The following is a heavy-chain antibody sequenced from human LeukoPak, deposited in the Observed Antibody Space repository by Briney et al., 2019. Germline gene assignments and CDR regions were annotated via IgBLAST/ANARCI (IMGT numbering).Heavy chain of an antibody. J-gene: IGHJ4*02. CDR3: ATQQYSSSWYEIDY. CDR2: IYSGGST. Sequence: GGSLRLSCAASGFTVSSNYMSWVRQAPGKGLEWVSVIYSGGSTYYADSVKGRFTISRDNSKNTLYLQMNSLRAEDTAVYYCATQQYSSSWYEIDYWGQGTLVTVSS. V-gene: IGHV3-53*01. CDR1: GFTVSSNY. D-gene: IGHD6-13*01.